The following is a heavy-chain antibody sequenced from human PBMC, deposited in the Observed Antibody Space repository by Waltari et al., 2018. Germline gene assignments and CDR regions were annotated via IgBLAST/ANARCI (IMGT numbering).Heavy chain of an antibody. CDR2: ISNSGSTM. V-gene: IGHV3-48*03. J-gene: IGHJ6*03. CDR3: ARPSTEYYYYYYYMDV. Sequence: EVQVVESGGGLVQPGGSLRLSCEASAFSFSSYEMNWIRQAPGKGLEWVSYISNSGSTMYYADSVKGRFTISRDNAKNSLYLEMNSLRAEDTAVYYCARPSTEYYYYYYYMDVWGKGTTVTVS. CDR1: AFSFSSYE.